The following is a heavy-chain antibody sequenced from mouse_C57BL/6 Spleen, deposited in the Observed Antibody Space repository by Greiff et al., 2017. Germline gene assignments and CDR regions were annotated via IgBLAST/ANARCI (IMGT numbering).Heavy chain of an antibody. D-gene: IGHD3-3*01. Sequence: QVQLQQPGAELVKPGASVKLSCKASGYTFTSYWMQWVKQRPGQGLEWIGEIDPSDSYTNYNQKFKGKATLTVDTSSSTAYMQLSSLTSEDSAVSYCARWPGRHGYYYAMDYWGQGTSVTVSS. V-gene: IGHV1-50*01. J-gene: IGHJ4*01. CDR1: GYTFTSYW. CDR2: IDPSDSYT. CDR3: ARWPGRHGYYYAMDY.